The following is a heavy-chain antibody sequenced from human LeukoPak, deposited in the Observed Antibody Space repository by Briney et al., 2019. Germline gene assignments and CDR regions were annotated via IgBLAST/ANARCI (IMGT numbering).Heavy chain of an antibody. CDR3: AKGPKPGAITMVRGVRSYYYYMDV. Sequence: GGSLRLSCAASRFTFSTYWMHWVRQAPGKGLVWVSRINSDGSSTGYADSVKGRFTISRDNAKNTLYLQMNSLRAEDTAVYYCAKGPKPGAITMVRGVRSYYYYMDVWGKGTTVTISS. V-gene: IGHV3-74*01. D-gene: IGHD3-10*01. J-gene: IGHJ6*03. CDR1: RFTFSTYW. CDR2: INSDGSST.